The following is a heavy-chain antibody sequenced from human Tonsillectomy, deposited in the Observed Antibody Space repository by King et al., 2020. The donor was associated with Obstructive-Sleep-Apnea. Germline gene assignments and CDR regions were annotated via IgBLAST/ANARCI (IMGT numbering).Heavy chain of an antibody. J-gene: IGHJ6*02. CDR3: AKDSSGFFYYGMDV. Sequence: VQLVQSGGGVVQPGRSLRLSCAASGFTFSSYGMHWVRQAPGKGLEWVAVMSYDGSNKYYADSVKGRFTISRENSKNTLYLQMNSLRAEDTAVYYCAKDSSGFFYYGMDVWGQGTTVTVSS. D-gene: IGHD6-19*01. V-gene: IGHV3-30*18. CDR2: MSYDGSNK. CDR1: GFTFSSYG.